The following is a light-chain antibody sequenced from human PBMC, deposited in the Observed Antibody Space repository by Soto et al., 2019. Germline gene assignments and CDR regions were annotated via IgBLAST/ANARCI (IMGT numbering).Light chain of an antibody. CDR3: NSYTSSTAYV. CDR2: EVS. J-gene: IGLJ1*01. V-gene: IGLV2-14*01. Sequence: QSALTQPASVSGSPGQSITISCTGASSDVGRYNYVSWYQLYPGKAPKLIIYEVSNRPSGVSNRFSGSKSGNTASLTISGLRAEDEADYYCNSYTSSTAYVFGTGTKVTVL. CDR1: SSDVGRYNY.